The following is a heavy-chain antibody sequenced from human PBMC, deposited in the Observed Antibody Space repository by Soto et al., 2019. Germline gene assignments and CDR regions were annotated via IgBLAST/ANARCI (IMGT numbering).Heavy chain of an antibody. CDR1: GYSFAGYW. V-gene: IGHV5-10-1*01. J-gene: IGHJ4*02. Sequence: PSESMKISCKGSGYSFAGYWITWVRQKPGKGLEWMGRIDPSDSQTYYSPSFRGHVTISVTKSITTVFLQWSSLRASDTAMYYCARQIYDSDTGPNFQYYFDSWGQGTPVTVPS. CDR2: IDPSDSQT. D-gene: IGHD3-22*01. CDR3: ARQIYDSDTGPNFQYYFDS.